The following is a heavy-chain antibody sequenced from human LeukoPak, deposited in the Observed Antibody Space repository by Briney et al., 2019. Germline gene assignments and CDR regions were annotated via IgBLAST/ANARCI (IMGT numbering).Heavy chain of an antibody. Sequence: GGSLRLSCAASGFTFSSYSMNWVRQAPGKGLEWVSSISSSSSYIYHADSVKGRFTISRDNAKNSLYLQMNSLRAEDTAVYYCARGLSIAAAGTEVWGQGTLVTVSS. CDR1: GFTFSSYS. V-gene: IGHV3-21*01. J-gene: IGHJ4*02. CDR2: ISSSSSYI. CDR3: ARGLSIAAAGTEV. D-gene: IGHD6-13*01.